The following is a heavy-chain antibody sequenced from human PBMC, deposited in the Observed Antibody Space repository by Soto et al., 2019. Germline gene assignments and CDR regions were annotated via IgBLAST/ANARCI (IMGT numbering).Heavy chain of an antibody. Sequence: GGSLRLSCAASGFTFSSYSMNWVRQAPGKGLEWVSYISSSSSTIYYADSVKGRFTISRDNAKNSLYLQMNSLRDEDTAVYYCARDVEEYSYTPGSYYGMDVWGQGTTVTVSS. CDR1: GFTFSSYS. J-gene: IGHJ6*02. D-gene: IGHD5-18*01. CDR3: ARDVEEYSYTPGSYYGMDV. CDR2: ISSSSSTI. V-gene: IGHV3-48*02.